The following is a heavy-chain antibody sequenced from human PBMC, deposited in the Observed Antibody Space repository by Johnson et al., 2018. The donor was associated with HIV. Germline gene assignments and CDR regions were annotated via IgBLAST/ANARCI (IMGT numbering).Heavy chain of an antibody. CDR2: INWNGGST. CDR1: GFTFSSYG. Sequence: VQLVESGGGVVQPGRSLRLSCAASGFTFSSYGMHWVRQPPGKGLEWVSGINWNGGSTGYADSVKGRFTISRDNAKNSLYLQMNSLRAEDTALYYCAKDTEAAAGTDDAFDIWGQGTMVTVSS. J-gene: IGHJ3*02. CDR3: AKDTEAAAGTDDAFDI. V-gene: IGHV3-20*04. D-gene: IGHD6-13*01.